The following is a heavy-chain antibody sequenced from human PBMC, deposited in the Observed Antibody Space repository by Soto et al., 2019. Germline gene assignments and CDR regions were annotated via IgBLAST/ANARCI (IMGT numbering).Heavy chain of an antibody. D-gene: IGHD3-22*01. V-gene: IGHV1-58*01. CDR2: IVVGSGNT. CDR3: AAAHFYDSSGYQMYYFDY. CDR1: GFTFTSSA. Sequence: QMQLVQSGPEVKKPGTSVKVSCKASGFTFTSSAVQWVRQARGQRLEWIGWIVVGSGNTNYAQKFQERVTITRDMSTSTAYMELSSLRSEDTAVYYCAAAHFYDSSGYQMYYFDYWGQGTLVT. J-gene: IGHJ4*02.